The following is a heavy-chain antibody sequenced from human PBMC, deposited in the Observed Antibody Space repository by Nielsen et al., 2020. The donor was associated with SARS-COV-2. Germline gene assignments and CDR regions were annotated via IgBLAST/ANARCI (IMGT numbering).Heavy chain of an antibody. CDR3: ARDYDSSGTAFDI. D-gene: IGHD3-22*01. Sequence: PGKGLEWMGYIYYSGSTYYNPSLKSRVTISVDTSKNQFSLKLSSVTAADTAVYYCARDYDSSGTAFDIWGQGTMVTVSS. CDR2: IYYSGST. V-gene: IGHV4-31*02. J-gene: IGHJ3*02.